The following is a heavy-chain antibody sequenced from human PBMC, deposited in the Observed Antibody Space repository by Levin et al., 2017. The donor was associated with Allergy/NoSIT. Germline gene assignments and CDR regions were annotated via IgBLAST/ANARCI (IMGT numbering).Heavy chain of an antibody. D-gene: IGHD6-6*01. V-gene: IGHV4-59*01. CDR3: ARGGSASAYSWFDP. Sequence: SCTVSNDSISSYYWSWIRQPPGKGLEWIGYIFYTGNTNYNPSLKSRVTISVDTSNNQFSLKLSSVTAADTAVYYCARGGSASAYSWFDPWGQGILVTVSS. J-gene: IGHJ5*02. CDR2: IFYTGNT. CDR1: NDSISSYY.